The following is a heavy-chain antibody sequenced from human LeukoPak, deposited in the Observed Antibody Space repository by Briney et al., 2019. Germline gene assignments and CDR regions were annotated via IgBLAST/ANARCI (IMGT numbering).Heavy chain of an antibody. CDR2: IYHSGST. CDR3: ARAADSSGYTY. J-gene: IGHJ4*02. V-gene: IGHV4-30-2*01. CDR1: GGSISSGGYS. Sequence: SETLSLTCAVSGGSISSGGYSWSWIRQPPGQGQEWIGYIYHSGSTYYNPSLKSRVTISVDRSKNQFSLKLSSVTAADTAVYYCARAADSSGYTYWGQGTLVTVSS. D-gene: IGHD6-19*01.